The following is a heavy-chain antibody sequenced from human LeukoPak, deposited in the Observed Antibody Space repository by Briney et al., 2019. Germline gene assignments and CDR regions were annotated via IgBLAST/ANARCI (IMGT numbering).Heavy chain of an antibody. CDR3: ARGYYSDGSGYFLDY. Sequence: KPSQTLSLTCAVSDGSITSDGYSWSWIRQPPGKGLEWIGYIYYTGSTYYNPSLKSRVTLSVDRSKNQFSLKLSSVTAADTAVHYCARGYYSDGSGYFLDYWGQGTLVTVSS. J-gene: IGHJ4*02. CDR2: IYYTGST. CDR1: DGSITSDGYS. V-gene: IGHV4-30-2*01. D-gene: IGHD3-22*01.